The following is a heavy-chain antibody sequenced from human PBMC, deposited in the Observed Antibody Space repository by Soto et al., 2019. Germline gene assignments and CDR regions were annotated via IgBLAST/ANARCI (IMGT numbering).Heavy chain of an antibody. J-gene: IGHJ4*02. Sequence: QVQLQQWGAGLLKPSETLSLTCAVYGGSFSGYYWSWIRQPPGKGLEWIGEINHSGSTNYNPSLKGRVTISVDTSKNQFSLKLSSVTAADTAVYYCARVGIVGATYYWGQGTLVTVSS. V-gene: IGHV4-34*01. D-gene: IGHD1-26*01. CDR1: GGSFSGYY. CDR3: ARVGIVGATYY. CDR2: INHSGST.